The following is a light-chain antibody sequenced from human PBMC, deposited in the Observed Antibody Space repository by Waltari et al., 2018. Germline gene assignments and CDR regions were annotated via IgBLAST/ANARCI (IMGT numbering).Light chain of an antibody. CDR1: QNIFYNSNNKHS. CDR2: WAS. CDR3: QQYYSIPYT. J-gene: IGKJ2*01. V-gene: IGKV4-1*01. Sequence: DIVMTQSPDSLAVSLGERATINCKSSQNIFYNSNNKHSLTWYQQKPGQSPKLLIYWASTRESGVPDRFSGSGSGTDFTRTISSLQSEDVAVYFCQQYYSIPYTFGQGTNVEIK.